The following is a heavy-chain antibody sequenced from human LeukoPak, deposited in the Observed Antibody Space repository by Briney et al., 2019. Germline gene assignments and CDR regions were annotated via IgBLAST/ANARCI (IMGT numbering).Heavy chain of an antibody. V-gene: IGHV4-4*07. CDR2: MYVTGNT. D-gene: IGHD5-18*01. CDR1: PGSISTFY. J-gene: IGHJ6*03. Sequence: SETPSLTCAVSPGSISTFYWSWMRQSAGKGLEWIGRMYVTGNTNYNPSLKSRVTMSIDTSKNQFSLSLTSVIAADTAVYSCARDFYNYGYPTYMDVWGKGITVTVSS. CDR3: ARDFYNYGYPTYMDV.